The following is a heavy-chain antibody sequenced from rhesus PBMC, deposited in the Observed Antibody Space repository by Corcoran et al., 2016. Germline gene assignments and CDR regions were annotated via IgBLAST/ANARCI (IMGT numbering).Heavy chain of an antibody. D-gene: IGHD3-3*01. J-gene: IGHJ4*01. CDR1: GGSLSASYY. CDR2: IYGRCWRT. Sequence: QVQLQESGPGLVKPSETLSLTCAVAGGSLSASYYWNWIRQPPGKGLEGIGNIYGRCWRTSYNPSLKSRVTISKDTSKNQFSLKLSSVTAADTAVYYCARRNIWTGYYGYWGQGVLVTVSS. CDR3: ARRNIWTGYYGY. V-gene: IGHV4S7*01.